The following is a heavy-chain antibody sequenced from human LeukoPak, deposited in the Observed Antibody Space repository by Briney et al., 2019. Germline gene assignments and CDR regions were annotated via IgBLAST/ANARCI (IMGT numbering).Heavy chain of an antibody. CDR2: IIPSDGFT. CDR3: ARDRSSGWFDY. J-gene: IGHJ4*02. Sequence: ASVKVSCKASGYTFSTYYVHWVRQAPGQGLEWMGMIIPSDGFTSYAQKFQGRVTMTRDMSTSTVYMELSSLRSDDTAVYYCARDRSSGWFDYWGQGTLVTVSP. CDR1: GYTFSTYY. V-gene: IGHV1-46*01. D-gene: IGHD6-19*01.